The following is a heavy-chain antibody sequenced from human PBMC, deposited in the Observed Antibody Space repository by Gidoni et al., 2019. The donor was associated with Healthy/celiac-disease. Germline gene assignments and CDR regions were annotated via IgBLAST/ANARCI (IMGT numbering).Heavy chain of an antibody. CDR2: INHSGST. CDR3: ARVLGYSGYDGPFR. CDR1: GGSFSGYY. Sequence: QVQLQQWGAGLLKPSETLSLTCAVYGGSFSGYYWSWIRQPPGKGLEWIGEINHSGSTNYNPSLKSRVTISVDTSKNQFSLKLSSVTAADTAVYYCARVLGYSGYDGPFRRGQGTLVTVSS. V-gene: IGHV4-34*01. D-gene: IGHD5-12*01. J-gene: IGHJ4*02.